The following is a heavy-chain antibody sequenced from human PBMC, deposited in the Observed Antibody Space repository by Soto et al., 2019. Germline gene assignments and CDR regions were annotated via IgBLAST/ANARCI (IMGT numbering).Heavy chain of an antibody. D-gene: IGHD2-15*01. Sequence: PTETLALTCTVSGALIHSNNCGPWVRPPPGKGLEWIGEICRRGITNYSPSLKGRVTISVDNSKNQFSLKLTSVSAADTAVYYCARGRGYCSGGSCPGAFDIWGQGTMVTVS. CDR1: GALIHSNNC. V-gene: IGHV4-4*02. CDR3: ARGRGYCSGGSCPGAFDI. CDR2: ICRRGIT. J-gene: IGHJ3*02.